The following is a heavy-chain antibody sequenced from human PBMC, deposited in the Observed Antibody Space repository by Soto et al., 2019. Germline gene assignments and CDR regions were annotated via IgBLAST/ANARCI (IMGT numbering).Heavy chain of an antibody. J-gene: IGHJ4*02. CDR1: GYTFTSYG. Sequence: QVQLVQSGAEVKKPGASVKVSCKASGYTFTSYGISWVRQAPGQGLEWMGWISAYNGNTNYAEKLQGRVTMTTDTSTSTAYMELRSLRSADTAVYYCARGLYYYDSSGYYPMYYCDYWGQGTLVTVSS. CDR2: ISAYNGNT. V-gene: IGHV1-18*01. CDR3: ARGLYYYDSSGYYPMYYCDY. D-gene: IGHD3-22*01.